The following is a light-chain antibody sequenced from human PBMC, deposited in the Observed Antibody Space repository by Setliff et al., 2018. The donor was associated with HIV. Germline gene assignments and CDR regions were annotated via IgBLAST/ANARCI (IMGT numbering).Light chain of an antibody. J-gene: IGLJ3*02. V-gene: IGLV2-14*01. CDR2: EAS. CDR1: SGDVGTYNY. Sequence: QSALTQPASVSGSPGQSITFSCTGTSGDVGTYNYVTWYQHHPGKAPKLLIYEASSRPSGVSNRFSGSKSGNTASLTISGLQAGDEADYYCASYTTTNTWVFGGGTKVTVL. CDR3: ASYTTTNTWV.